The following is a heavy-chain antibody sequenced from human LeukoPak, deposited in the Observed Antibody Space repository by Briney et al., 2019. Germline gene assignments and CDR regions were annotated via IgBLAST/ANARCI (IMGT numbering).Heavy chain of an antibody. J-gene: IGHJ6*02. CDR3: AKVTQWPSYYGMDV. V-gene: IGHV3-30*18. CDR2: ISYDGSNK. Sequence: GGSLRLSCAASGFTFSSYGMHWVRQAPGKGLEWVAVISYDGSNKYYADSVKGRFTISRDNSKNTLYLQMNSLRAEDTAVYYCAKVTQWPSYYGMDVWGQGTTVTVSS. D-gene: IGHD6-19*01. CDR1: GFTFSSYG.